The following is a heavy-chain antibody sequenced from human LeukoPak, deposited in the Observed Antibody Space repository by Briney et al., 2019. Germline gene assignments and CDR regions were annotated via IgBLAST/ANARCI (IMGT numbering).Heavy chain of an antibody. Sequence: GASVKVSCKASGYTFTGDYMHWVRQAPGQGLEWMGWINPRTGGTKYAQKFQGRVTMTRDTSINTAYMELSRLRSDDTAVYYCARGVADNDILTGYLPDYWGQGTLVTVSS. CDR1: GYTFTGDY. CDR2: INPRTGGT. V-gene: IGHV1-2*02. J-gene: IGHJ4*02. D-gene: IGHD3-9*01. CDR3: ARGVADNDILTGYLPDY.